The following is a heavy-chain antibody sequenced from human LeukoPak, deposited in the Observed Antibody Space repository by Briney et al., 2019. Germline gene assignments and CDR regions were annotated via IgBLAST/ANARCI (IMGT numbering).Heavy chain of an antibody. CDR3: AKEGDVSSGYYFDY. V-gene: IGHV3-23*01. Sequence: PGKSLRLSCAASGFTFSSYAMSWVRQAPGKGLEWVSTISGSGGSTYYADSVKGRFTISRDNSKNTLYLQMNSLRAEDTAVYYCAKEGDVSSGYYFDYWVQGTLVSVRS. CDR2: ISGSGGST. CDR1: GFTFSSYA. J-gene: IGHJ4*02. D-gene: IGHD3-22*01.